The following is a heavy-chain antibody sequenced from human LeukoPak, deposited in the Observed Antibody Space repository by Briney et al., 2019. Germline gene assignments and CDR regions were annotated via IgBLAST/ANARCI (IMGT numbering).Heavy chain of an antibody. J-gene: IGHJ3*02. V-gene: IGHV4-59*01. CDR3: ARERAPRRRGSRGVIFHDALDI. D-gene: IGHD3-10*01. CDR2: IFYNGST. CDR1: GGSISRYY. Sequence: SETLSLTCSVSGGSISRYYFSWIRQPPGKGLEWIGYIFYNGSTYFNPSLKKRLTMSVDTSQKEFSLKLNSVTAADTAVYYCARERAPRRRGSRGVIFHDALDIWGRGTLVTVSS.